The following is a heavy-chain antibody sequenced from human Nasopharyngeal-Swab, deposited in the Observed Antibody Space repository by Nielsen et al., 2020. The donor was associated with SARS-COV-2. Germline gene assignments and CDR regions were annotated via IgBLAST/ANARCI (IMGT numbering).Heavy chain of an antibody. CDR3: AREKRSGDFWTRHYYNGMDV. Sequence: LSWVIFGASLGGYTWAGSRRPPGRGLGGLGCIHYSGSTYYNPSLKSRVTMAVDTSNNQFSLKVTSVTAADTAVYYCAREKRSGDFWTRHYYNGMDVWGQGTTVTVSS. J-gene: IGHJ6*02. CDR2: IHYSGST. CDR1: GASLGGYT. V-gene: IGHV4-59*13. D-gene: IGHD3/OR15-3a*01.